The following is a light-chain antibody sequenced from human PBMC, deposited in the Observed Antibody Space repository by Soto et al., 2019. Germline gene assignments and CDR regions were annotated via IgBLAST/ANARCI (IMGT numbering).Light chain of an antibody. CDR2: ATS. CDR3: QQYGDYNSPRYS. J-gene: IGKJ2*03. CDR1: QSVSTEY. V-gene: IGKV3-20*01. Sequence: ELVLTQSPGTLSLSPGDRVTLSCRASQSVSTEYFSWYQQKSGQAPRLLIYATSSRSVGIPDSFSGSGAGTDFTLTITRLEPEDFAMYYCQQYGDYNSPRYSFGQGTRLEI.